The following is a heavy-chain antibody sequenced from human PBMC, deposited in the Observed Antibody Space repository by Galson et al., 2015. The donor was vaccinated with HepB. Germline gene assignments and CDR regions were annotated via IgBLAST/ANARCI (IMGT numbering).Heavy chain of an antibody. CDR1: GFSLSTSGVG. CDR3: AHRIVGATTGSFDP. V-gene: IGHV2-5*02. J-gene: IGHJ5*02. Sequence: PALVKPTQTLTLTCTFSGFSLSTSGVGVGWIRQPPGKALEWLALIYWDDDKRYSPSLKSRLTITKDTSKNQVVLTMTNMDPVDTATYYCAHRIVGATTGSFDPWGQGTLVTVSS. D-gene: IGHD1-26*01. CDR2: IYWDDDK.